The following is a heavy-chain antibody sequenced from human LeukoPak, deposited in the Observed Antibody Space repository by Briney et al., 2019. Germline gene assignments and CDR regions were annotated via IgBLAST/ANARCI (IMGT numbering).Heavy chain of an antibody. Sequence: GESLKISCKGSGYSFTNYWIGWVRQMPGKGLEWMGVISPGDSDTRYSPSFQGQVTISADKSIRTAYLQWSSLKASDTALYYCARPSSSWYDNFDYWGQGTLVTVSS. CDR3: ARPSSSWYDNFDY. CDR1: GYSFTNYW. CDR2: ISPGDSDT. J-gene: IGHJ4*02. V-gene: IGHV5-51*01. D-gene: IGHD6-13*01.